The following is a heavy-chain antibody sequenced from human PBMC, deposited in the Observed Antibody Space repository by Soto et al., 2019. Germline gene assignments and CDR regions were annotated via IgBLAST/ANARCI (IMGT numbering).Heavy chain of an antibody. CDR3: AKDVDVVVVVAATETGFDY. CDR1: GFTFSSYA. CDR2: ISGSGGST. J-gene: IGHJ4*02. D-gene: IGHD2-15*01. Sequence: GGSLRLSCAASGFTFSSYAMSWVRQAPGKGLEWVSAISGSGGSTYYADSVKGRFTISRDNSKNTLYLQMNSLRAEDTAVYYCAKDVDVVVVVAATETGFDYWGQGTLVTVSS. V-gene: IGHV3-23*01.